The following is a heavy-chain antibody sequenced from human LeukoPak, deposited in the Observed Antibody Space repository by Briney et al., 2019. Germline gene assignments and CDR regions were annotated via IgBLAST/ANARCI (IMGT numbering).Heavy chain of an antibody. J-gene: IGHJ4*02. CDR1: GYTFTSYG. D-gene: IGHD2-2*01. Sequence: ASVKVSCKASGYTFTSYGISWVRQAPGQGLEWMGWISAYNGNTNYAQKLQGRVTMTTDTSTSTAYMELGSLRSDDTAVYYCARDCSSTSCSPDLDYWGQGTLVTVSS. V-gene: IGHV1-18*01. CDR2: ISAYNGNT. CDR3: ARDCSSTSCSPDLDY.